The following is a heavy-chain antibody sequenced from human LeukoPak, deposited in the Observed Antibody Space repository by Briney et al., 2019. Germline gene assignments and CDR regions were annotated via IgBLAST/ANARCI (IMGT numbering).Heavy chain of an antibody. CDR3: AGWFGELSSLFAY. CDR1: GYSISRRYY. CDR2: IYHSGST. Sequence: PSETLSLTCTVSGYSISRRYYWGWIRQPPGKGLGWIGSIYHSGSTYYNPSLKRRLTISVDTSKNQFSLKVRSVTAADTAVYYCAGWFGELSSLFAYWGQGALVTVSS. D-gene: IGHD3-10*01. V-gene: IGHV4-38-2*02. J-gene: IGHJ4*02.